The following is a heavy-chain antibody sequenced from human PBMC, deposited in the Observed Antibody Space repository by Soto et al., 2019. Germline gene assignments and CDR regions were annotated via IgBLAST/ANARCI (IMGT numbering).Heavy chain of an antibody. CDR3: ARGPGQLVNYYYYGMDV. CDR2: IYYSGST. V-gene: IGHV4-59*01. CDR1: GGSISSYY. D-gene: IGHD6-6*01. J-gene: IGHJ6*02. Sequence: QVQLQESGPGLVKPSETLSLTCTVSGGSISSYYWSWIRQPPGKGLEWIGYIYYSGSTNYNPSLKSRVTISVDTSKNQFSLKLSSVTAADTAVYYCARGPGQLVNYYYYGMDVWGQGTTVTVSS.